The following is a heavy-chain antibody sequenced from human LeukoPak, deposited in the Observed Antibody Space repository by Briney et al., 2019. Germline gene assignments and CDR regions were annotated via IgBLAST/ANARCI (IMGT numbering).Heavy chain of an antibody. CDR3: ARDGSSAGFDY. CDR1: GGSFSGYY. V-gene: IGHV4-34*01. Sequence: PSETLSLTCAVYGGSFSGYYWSWIRQPPGKGLEWIGKTNHSGSTNHNPSLKSRVTMSVDTSKNQFSLKLSSVTAADTAVYYCARDGSSAGFDYWGQGTLVTVSS. D-gene: IGHD3-10*01. CDR2: TNHSGST. J-gene: IGHJ4*02.